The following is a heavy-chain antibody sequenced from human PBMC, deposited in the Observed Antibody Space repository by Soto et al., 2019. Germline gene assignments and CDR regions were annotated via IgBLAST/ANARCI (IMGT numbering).Heavy chain of an antibody. CDR3: ARGIRIFGVVIFYRGTSTVEPNFDY. Sequence: KSSETLSLTCAVYGGSFSGYYWSWIRQPPGKGLEWIGEINHSGSTNYNPSLKSRVTISVDTSKNQFSLKLSSVTAADTAVYYCARGIRIFGVVIFYRGTSTVEPNFDYWGQGTLVTVSS. J-gene: IGHJ4*02. CDR1: GGSFSGYY. V-gene: IGHV4-34*01. CDR2: INHSGST. D-gene: IGHD3-3*01.